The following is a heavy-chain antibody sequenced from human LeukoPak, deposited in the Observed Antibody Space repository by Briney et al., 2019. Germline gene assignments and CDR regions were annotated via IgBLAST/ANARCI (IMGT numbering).Heavy chain of an antibody. CDR3: ARGPLRFLEWLELDFDY. D-gene: IGHD3-3*01. J-gene: IGHJ4*02. Sequence: GGSLRLSCAASGFTLSNYWMSWVRQAPGKGLERVANIRQDGSKKYYVDSVEGRFTISRDNAKNSLYLQMNSLRAEDTAVYYCARGPLRFLEWLELDFDYWGQGTLVTVSS. CDR2: IRQDGSKK. CDR1: GFTLSNYW. V-gene: IGHV3-7*01.